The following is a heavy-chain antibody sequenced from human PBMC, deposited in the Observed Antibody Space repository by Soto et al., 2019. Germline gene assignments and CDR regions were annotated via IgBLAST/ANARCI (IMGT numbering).Heavy chain of an antibody. V-gene: IGHV3-30*18. CDR3: AKDLGRITIFGVVIISKPYYYYGMDV. J-gene: IGHJ6*02. CDR2: ISYDGSNK. D-gene: IGHD3-3*01. Sequence: GGALRLSCAASGFTFSSYGMHWVRQAPGKGLEGVAVISYDGSNKYYADSVKGRFTISRDNSKNTLYLQMNSLRAEDTAVYYCAKDLGRITIFGVVIISKPYYYYGMDVWGQGTTVTVSS. CDR1: GFTFSSYG.